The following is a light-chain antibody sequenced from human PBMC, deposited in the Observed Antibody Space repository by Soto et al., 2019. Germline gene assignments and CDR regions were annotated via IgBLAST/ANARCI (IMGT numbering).Light chain of an antibody. J-gene: IGKJ5*01. V-gene: IGKV3D-15*01. CDR2: GAY. CDR1: QSVSSK. CDR3: QQYNNWPPIT. Sequence: VMTQSPATLSVSPGDRATLSCRASQSVSSKLAWYQQKPGQAPRLLIYGAYTRATGIPARFSGSGSGTEFTLSISSLQSEDSAVYYCQQYNNWPPITCGQGTRLEIK.